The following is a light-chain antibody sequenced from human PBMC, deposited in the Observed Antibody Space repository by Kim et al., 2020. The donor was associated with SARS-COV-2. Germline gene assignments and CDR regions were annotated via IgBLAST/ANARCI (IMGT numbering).Light chain of an antibody. CDR3: QTWDTGIQI. J-gene: IGLJ2*01. V-gene: IGLV4-69*01. CDR1: SSNSSYA. CDR2: VTSDGNL. Sequence: AAVRLTCTLSSSNSSYAIAWHQQQPEKGPRHLLRVTSDGNLIKGDGVPDRFSGSRSGAERYLTISSLQSEDEADYYCQTWDTGIQIFGGGTQLTVL.